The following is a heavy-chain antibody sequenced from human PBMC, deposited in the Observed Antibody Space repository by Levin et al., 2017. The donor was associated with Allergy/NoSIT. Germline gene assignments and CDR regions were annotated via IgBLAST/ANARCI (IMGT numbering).Heavy chain of an antibody. J-gene: IGHJ6*03. CDR3: ARGRGYYYYMDV. CDR1: GFTFSTYS. Sequence: PGGSLRLSCAASGFTFSTYSMHWVRQAPGKGLEWVAVISNDGNNKYYPDSVKGRFTISRDNYKNTLYLQMNSLRAEDTAVYYCARGRGYYYYMDVWGKGTTVTVSS. V-gene: IGHV3-30-3*01. CDR2: ISNDGNNK.